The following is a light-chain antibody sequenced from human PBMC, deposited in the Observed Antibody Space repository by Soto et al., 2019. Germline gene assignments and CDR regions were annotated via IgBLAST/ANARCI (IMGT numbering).Light chain of an antibody. CDR2: AAS. CDR1: QGIDTS. J-gene: IGKJ5*01. V-gene: IGKV1-9*01. Sequence: DIHMTQSPSTLSASVGDRVTITCRASQGIDTSLAWYQQKPGKAPKLLIYAASNFQSGVPSRFSGSGSGTHFTLTISSLQPEDFATYYCQQLHGYPITFGQGTRLEIK. CDR3: QQLHGYPIT.